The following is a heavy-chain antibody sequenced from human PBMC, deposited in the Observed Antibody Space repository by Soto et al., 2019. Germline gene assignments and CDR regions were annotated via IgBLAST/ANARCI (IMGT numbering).Heavy chain of an antibody. CDR2: IKQDGSEK. J-gene: IGHJ6*03. D-gene: IGHD5-18*01. CDR3: ARGDTYPALYYYMDV. CDR1: GFTFSSYW. V-gene: IGHV3-7*01. Sequence: GGSLRLSCAASGFTFSSYWMSWVRQAPGKGLEWVANIKQDGSEKYYVDSVKGRFTISRDNAKNSLYLQMNSLRAEDTAVYYCARGDTYPALYYYMDVWGKGTTVTVSS.